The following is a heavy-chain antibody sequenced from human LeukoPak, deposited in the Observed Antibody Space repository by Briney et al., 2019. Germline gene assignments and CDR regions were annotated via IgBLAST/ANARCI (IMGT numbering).Heavy chain of an antibody. CDR1: GYTFTGYY. CDR2: INPNSGGT. J-gene: IGHJ4*02. Sequence: ASVKVSCKASGYTFTGYYMHWVRQAPGQGLEWMGWINPNSGGTNYAQKFQGRVTMTRDTSISTAYMELSRLRSDDTAVYYCARESHCSSTSCYGERYYDFWGQGTLVTVSS. CDR3: ARESHCSSTSCYGERYYDF. D-gene: IGHD2-2*01. V-gene: IGHV1-2*02.